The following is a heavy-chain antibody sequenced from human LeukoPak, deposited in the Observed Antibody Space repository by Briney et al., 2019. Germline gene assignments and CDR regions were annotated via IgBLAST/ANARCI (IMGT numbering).Heavy chain of an antibody. Sequence: GGSLRLSCAASGFTFSSYAMTWVRQAPGKGLEWVSTITGIGGYTYYADSVKGRFTISRDSSKNTLYLQMNSLRAEDTAVYYCAKEMNGGGAFDIWGQGTMVIVSS. CDR1: GFTFSSYA. V-gene: IGHV3-23*01. J-gene: IGHJ3*02. CDR2: ITGIGGYT. CDR3: AKEMNGGGAFDI. D-gene: IGHD2-8*01.